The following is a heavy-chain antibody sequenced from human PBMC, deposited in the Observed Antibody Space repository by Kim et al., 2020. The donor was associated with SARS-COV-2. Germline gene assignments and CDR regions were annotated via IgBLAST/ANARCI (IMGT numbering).Heavy chain of an antibody. Sequence: YAQKFQGSVTMTRDTSISTAYMELSRLRSDDTAVYYCARRRISSSPAFDIWGQGTMVTVSS. CDR3: ARRRISSSPAFDI. V-gene: IGHV1-2*02. D-gene: IGHD6-6*01. J-gene: IGHJ3*02.